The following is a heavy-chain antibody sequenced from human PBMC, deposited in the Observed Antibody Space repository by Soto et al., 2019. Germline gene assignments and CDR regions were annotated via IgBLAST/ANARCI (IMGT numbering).Heavy chain of an antibody. V-gene: IGHV2-5*02. D-gene: IGHD2-15*01. CDR2: FYWDDDK. Sequence: QITLKESGPTLVNPTQTLTLTCTFSGFSLSTSGVGVGWIRQPPGKALEWLALFYWDDDKRYSLSLKSRLTRTTTPSKSLIVLTMGSMAAVDIAIYCCAHREADVVLADAAPLVSIDIWGRGTMVTDSS. J-gene: IGHJ3*02. CDR3: AHREADVVLADAAPLVSIDI. CDR1: GFSLSTSGVG.